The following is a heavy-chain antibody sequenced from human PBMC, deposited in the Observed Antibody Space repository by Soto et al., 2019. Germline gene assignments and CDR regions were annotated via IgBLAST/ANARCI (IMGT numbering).Heavy chain of an antibody. CDR2: IYYSGST. CDR3: ARHCDLGSTSGFGLGWFDP. D-gene: IGHD2-2*01. CDR1: GGSISSNSCY. J-gene: IGHJ5*02. V-gene: IGHV4-39*01. Sequence: SETLSLTCTVSGGSISSNSCYCVWIRQPPGKRLEWIGSIYYSGSTYYNPSLKSRVTISVDTSKNQFSLKLSSVTAADTAVYYCARHCDLGSTSGFGLGWFDPWGQGTLVTVSS.